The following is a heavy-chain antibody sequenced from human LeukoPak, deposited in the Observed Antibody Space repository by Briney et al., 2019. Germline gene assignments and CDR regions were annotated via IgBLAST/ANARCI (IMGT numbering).Heavy chain of an antibody. CDR2: IYTGGST. V-gene: IGHV4-61*02. D-gene: IGHD3-9*01. J-gene: IGHJ5*02. CDR3: ARGSYDILTGYYTPNWFDP. Sequence: SETLSLTCTVSGGSISSGSYYWSWIRQPAGRGLGGIGRIYTGGSTNYNPSLKSRVTISVDTSKNQFSLKLSSVTAADTAVYYCARGSYDILTGYYTPNWFDPWGQGTLVTVSS. CDR1: GGSISSGSYY.